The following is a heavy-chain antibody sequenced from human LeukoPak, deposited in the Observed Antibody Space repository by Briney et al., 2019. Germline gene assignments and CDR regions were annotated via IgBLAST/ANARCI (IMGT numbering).Heavy chain of an antibody. J-gene: IGHJ4*02. CDR3: AKGGGDGNPHDF. D-gene: IGHD5-24*01. CDR2: INDVDYST. CDR1: GSTFSDYA. Sequence: GGSLRLSCTASGSTFSDYAMSWVRQAPGKGLEWVSAINDVDYSTYYTDSVKGRFTVSRDNSKNTLFLQMNSLRVEDTAVCYCAKGGGDGNPHDFWGQGTLVTVST. V-gene: IGHV3-23*01.